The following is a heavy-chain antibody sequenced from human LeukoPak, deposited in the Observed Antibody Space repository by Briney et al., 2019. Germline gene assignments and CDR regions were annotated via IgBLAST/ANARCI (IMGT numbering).Heavy chain of an antibody. CDR1: GGSISSGDYY. CDR3: ARAPLGFCSGGTCERYFDY. J-gene: IGHJ4*02. V-gene: IGHV4-30-4*01. D-gene: IGHD2-15*01. Sequence: SETLSLTCTVSGGSISSGDYYWSWIRQPPGKGLEWIGYINHSGSSSYNPSLKSRVTISVDTSKNQFSLKLSSVTAADTAVYHCARAPLGFCSGGTCERYFDYWGQGTLVTVSS. CDR2: INHSGSS.